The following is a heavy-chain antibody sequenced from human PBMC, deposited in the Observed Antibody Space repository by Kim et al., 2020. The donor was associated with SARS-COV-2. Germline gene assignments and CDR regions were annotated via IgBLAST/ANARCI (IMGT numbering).Heavy chain of an antibody. D-gene: IGHD3-9*01. CDR3: ARYRRRTSLTGPVRYFDY. J-gene: IGHJ4*02. V-gene: IGHV3-11*06. Sequence: KGRFTISRDNAKNSLYLQMNSLRAEDTAVYYCARYRRRTSLTGPVRYFDYWGQGTLVTVSS.